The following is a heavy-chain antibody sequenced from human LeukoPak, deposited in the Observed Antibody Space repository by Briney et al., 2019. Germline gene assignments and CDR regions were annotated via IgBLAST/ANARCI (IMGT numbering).Heavy chain of an antibody. CDR1: GYTFTSYY. J-gene: IGHJ3*02. CDR2: INPSGGST. Sequence: ASVKVSCRASGYTFTSYYMHWVRQAPGQGLEWMGIINPSGGSTSYAQKFQGRVTMTRDTSTSTVYMELSSLRSEDTAVYYCARERGSPDAFDIWGQGTMVTVSS. D-gene: IGHD3-10*01. CDR3: ARERGSPDAFDI. V-gene: IGHV1-46*01.